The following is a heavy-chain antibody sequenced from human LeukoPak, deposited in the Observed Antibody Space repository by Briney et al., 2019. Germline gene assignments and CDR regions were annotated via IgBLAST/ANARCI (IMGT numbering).Heavy chain of an antibody. CDR3: AKSNGYGLVDI. D-gene: IGHD3-10*01. CDR2: IYTSGIT. J-gene: IGHJ3*02. Sequence: SETLSLTCTVSGGSISSYYWTWIRQPAGKGLEWIGRIYTSGITNYNPSLKSRVTMSVDTSRNQFSLKLNSVTAADTAVYYCAKSNGYGLVDIWGQGTMVTVSS. CDR1: GGSISSYY. V-gene: IGHV4-4*07.